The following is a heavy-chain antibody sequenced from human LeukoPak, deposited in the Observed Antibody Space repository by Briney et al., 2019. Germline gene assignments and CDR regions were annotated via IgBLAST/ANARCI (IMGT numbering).Heavy chain of an antibody. CDR1: GYTLTELS. CDR3: ATGHKYQLLLSWFDP. Sequence: ASVKVSCKVSGYTLTELSMHWVRQAPGKGLEWMGGFDPEDGETIYAQKFQGRVTMTEDTSTDTAYMELSSLRSEDTAVYYCATGHKYQLLLSWFDPWGQGTLVTVSS. CDR2: FDPEDGET. J-gene: IGHJ5*02. D-gene: IGHD2-2*01. V-gene: IGHV1-24*01.